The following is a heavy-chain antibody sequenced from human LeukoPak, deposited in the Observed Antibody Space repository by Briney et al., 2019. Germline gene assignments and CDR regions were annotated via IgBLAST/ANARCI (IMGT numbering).Heavy chain of an antibody. Sequence: PGGSLTLSCAASGFPLSDYAMHWARQAPAKGLEWVTDLSYGGTNKYYADSVKGRFTISRHNSKNPMFLQMNSLRAEHASVYHCERDRSGYANDVFDFWGQGTMVTVSS. CDR3: ERDRSGYANDVFDF. CDR1: GFPLSDYA. D-gene: IGHD3-3*01. J-gene: IGHJ3*01. CDR2: LSYGGTNK. V-gene: IGHV3-30-3*01.